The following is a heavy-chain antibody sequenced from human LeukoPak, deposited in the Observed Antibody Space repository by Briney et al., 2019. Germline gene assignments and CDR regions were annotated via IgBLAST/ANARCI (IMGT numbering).Heavy chain of an antibody. CDR2: VDPEDGET. Sequence: ATVKTSCKVSGYTFTDYYMHWVQQAPGKGLEWMGLVDPEDGETIYAEKFQGRVTITADTSTDTAYMELSSLRSEDTAVYYCATGYDFWSGFRYYMDVWGKGTTVTVSS. CDR1: GYTFTDYY. J-gene: IGHJ6*03. D-gene: IGHD3-3*01. V-gene: IGHV1-69-2*01. CDR3: ATGYDFWSGFRYYMDV.